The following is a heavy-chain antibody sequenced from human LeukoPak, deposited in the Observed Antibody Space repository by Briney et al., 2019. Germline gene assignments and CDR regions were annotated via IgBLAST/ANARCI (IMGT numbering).Heavy chain of an antibody. V-gene: IGHV1-8*01. CDR2: MNPNSGNT. Sequence: VASVKVSCEASGYTFTSYDINWVRQATGQGLEWMGWMNPNSGNTGYAQKFQGRVTMTRNTSISTAYMELSSLRSEDTAVYYCARVLLSSGFIDYWGQGTLVTVSS. CDR1: GYTFTSYD. CDR3: ARVLLSSGFIDY. J-gene: IGHJ4*02. D-gene: IGHD6-19*01.